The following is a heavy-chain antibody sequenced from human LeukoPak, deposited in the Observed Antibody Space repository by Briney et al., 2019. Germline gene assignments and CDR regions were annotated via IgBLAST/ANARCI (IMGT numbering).Heavy chain of an antibody. CDR1: GVIISSYS. CDR2: INGRGDNT. V-gene: IGHV3-23*01. D-gene: IGHD2/OR15-2a*01. J-gene: IGHJ5*02. Sequence: GGSLRLSCAASGVIISSYSMSWVRQAPGKGLEWVSAINGRGDNTYYADFVKGRFTITRDNSKSTVYPQMNSLRTEDTAVYYCAKDRVSPGFNWFDPWGQGTLVTVSS. CDR3: AKDRVSPGFNWFDP.